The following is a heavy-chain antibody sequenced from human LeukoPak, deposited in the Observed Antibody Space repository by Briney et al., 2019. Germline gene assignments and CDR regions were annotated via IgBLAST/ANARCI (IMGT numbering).Heavy chain of an antibody. CDR3: ARDSGTSGEVKFDP. V-gene: IGHV4-4*07. J-gene: IGHJ5*02. CDR2: IYDEAST. Sequence: SETLSLTCTVSGGSVNSYYLSWIRQPAGKTRELIWRIYDEASTNYNPSLKSRVTLSVDTSKNQMSLKLKSVTAADTAVYYCARDSGTSGEVKFDPWGQGALVTVSS. D-gene: IGHD3-10*01. CDR1: GGSVNSYY.